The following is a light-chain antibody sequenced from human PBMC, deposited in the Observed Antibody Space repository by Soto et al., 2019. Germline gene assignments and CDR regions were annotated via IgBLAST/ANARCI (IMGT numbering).Light chain of an antibody. CDR3: QHYDTFSWT. V-gene: IGKV1-5*01. J-gene: IGKJ1*01. CDR1: EDIDTS. CDR2: GAS. Sequence: DIQMTQSPSTLSVSLGDRITITCRASEDIDTSLAWFQQRPGKAPKVLIAGASGLMNGVPSTFSGSGSGTEFALTISSVQPDDFATYFCQHYDTFSWTFGQGTKEEMK.